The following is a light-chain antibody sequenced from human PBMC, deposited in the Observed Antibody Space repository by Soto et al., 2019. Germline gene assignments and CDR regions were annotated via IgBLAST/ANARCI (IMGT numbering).Light chain of an antibody. Sequence: QSVLPQPPSASGSSGLSVTISCTGTSSDVGGYKYVSWYQQHPAKAPKLIIYEVNERPSGVPHRCSGSKFGNTASLTIYGLKADDEANYYCSSDASNPTLIFGIWTKVTV. CDR1: SSDVGGYKY. CDR2: EVN. V-gene: IGLV2-8*01. J-gene: IGLJ1*01. CDR3: SSDASNPTLI.